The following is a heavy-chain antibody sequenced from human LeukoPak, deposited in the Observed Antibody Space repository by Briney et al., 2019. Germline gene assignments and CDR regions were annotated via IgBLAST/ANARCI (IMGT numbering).Heavy chain of an antibody. J-gene: IGHJ4*02. Sequence: GGSLRLSCAASGFPFSAYAMHWVRQAPGKGLEWVAVLLDERRNNYANSVKGRFTISRDNSKNTLYLQMNSLRAEDTAVYYCARGVDYYENSGTIDYWGQGTLVTVSS. CDR3: ARGVDYYENSGTIDY. V-gene: IGHV3-33*01. D-gene: IGHD3-22*01. CDR1: GFPFSAYA. CDR2: LLDERRNN.